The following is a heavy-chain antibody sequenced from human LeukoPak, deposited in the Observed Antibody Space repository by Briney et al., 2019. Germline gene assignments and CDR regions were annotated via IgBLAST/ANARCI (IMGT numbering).Heavy chain of an antibody. CDR3: ARGPTYYDILTGYTI. CDR2: ISYDGSNK. Sequence: PGRSLRLSCAASGFTFSNYTIHWVRQAPGKGLEWVAVISYDGSNKYYADSVKGRFTISRDNSKNTLYLQMNSLRTEDTAVYYCARGPTYYDILTGYTIWGQGTLVTVPS. J-gene: IGHJ4*02. CDR1: GFTFSNYT. D-gene: IGHD3-9*01. V-gene: IGHV3-30-3*01.